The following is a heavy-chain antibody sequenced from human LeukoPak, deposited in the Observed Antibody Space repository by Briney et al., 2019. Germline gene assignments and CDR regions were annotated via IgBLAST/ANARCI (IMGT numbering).Heavy chain of an antibody. V-gene: IGHV4-34*01. D-gene: IGHD5-18*01. J-gene: IGHJ3*02. CDR2: INHSGST. Sequence: GSLRLSCAASGFTFSSYAMSWVRQAPGKGLEWIGEINHSGSTNYNPSLKSRVTISVDTSKNQFSLRLSSVTAADTAVYYCARVRIQLWLWDLRGAFDIWGQGTMVTVSS. CDR1: GFTFSSYA. CDR3: ARVRIQLWLWDLRGAFDI.